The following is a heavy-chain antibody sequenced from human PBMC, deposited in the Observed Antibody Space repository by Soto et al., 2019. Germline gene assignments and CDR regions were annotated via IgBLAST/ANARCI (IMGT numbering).Heavy chain of an antibody. Sequence: QVQLVESGGGLVKPGGSLRLSCAASGFTFSDYYMTWIRQARGKGLEWVSYISSSGSTIYYADSVKGRFTISRDNAKNSLYLQMNSLRAEDTAVYYCARDPVSEVGATRGFDYWGQGTLVTVSS. V-gene: IGHV3-11*01. CDR3: ARDPVSEVGATRGFDY. CDR2: ISSSGSTI. D-gene: IGHD1-26*01. CDR1: GFTFSDYY. J-gene: IGHJ4*02.